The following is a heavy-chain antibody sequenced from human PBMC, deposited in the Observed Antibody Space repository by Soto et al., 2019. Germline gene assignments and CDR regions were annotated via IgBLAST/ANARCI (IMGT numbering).Heavy chain of an antibody. CDR1: GFTFSSYG. D-gene: IGHD6-13*01. CDR3: ARDPPAAGNVY. V-gene: IGHV3-48*01. Sequence: GGSLRLSCAASGFTFSSYGMHWVRQAPGKGLEWVSYISSSSSTIYYADSVKGRFTISRDNAKNSLYLQMNSLRAEDTAVYYCARDPPAAGNVYWGQGTLVTVSS. J-gene: IGHJ4*02. CDR2: ISSSSSTI.